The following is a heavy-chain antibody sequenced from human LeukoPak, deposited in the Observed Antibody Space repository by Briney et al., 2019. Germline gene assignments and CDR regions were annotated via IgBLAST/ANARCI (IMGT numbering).Heavy chain of an antibody. Sequence: GGSLRLSCAASGFTFSSYAMNWVRQAPGKGLEWVSTIGAGGGNTYYADPVKGRFTISRDNAKNTLYLQMNSLRAEDTAVYYCAQRGAFTSDPLDYWGQGTLVTVSS. D-gene: IGHD3-16*01. CDR3: AQRGAFTSDPLDY. V-gene: IGHV3-23*01. CDR1: GFTFSSYA. CDR2: IGAGGGNT. J-gene: IGHJ4*02.